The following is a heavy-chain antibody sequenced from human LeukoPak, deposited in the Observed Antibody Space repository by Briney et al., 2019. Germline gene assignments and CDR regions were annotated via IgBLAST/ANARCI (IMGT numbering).Heavy chain of an antibody. CDR2: IIPILGIA. V-gene: IGHV1-69*04. Sequence: SVKVSCKASGGTFSSYAISWVRQAPGQGLEWMGRIIPILGIANYAQKFQGRVTITADKSTSTAYMELCSLRSEDTAVYYCARDYHHGYSSGWIFDYWGQGTLVTVSS. J-gene: IGHJ4*02. D-gene: IGHD6-19*01. CDR1: GGTFSSYA. CDR3: ARDYHHGYSSGWIFDY.